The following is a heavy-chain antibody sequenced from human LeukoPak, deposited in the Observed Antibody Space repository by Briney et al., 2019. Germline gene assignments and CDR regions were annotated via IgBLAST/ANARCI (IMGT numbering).Heavy chain of an antibody. CDR1: GFTFSSYA. D-gene: IGHD6-19*01. V-gene: IGHV3-30*04. J-gene: IGHJ6*03. CDR3: ARDPGWLVLRYYMDV. Sequence: GGSLRLSCAASGFTFSSYAMHWVRQAPGKGLEWGAVISYDGSNKYYADSVKGRFTISRDNSKNTLYLQMNSVRAEDTAVYYCARDPGWLVLRYYMDVWGKGTTVTVSS. CDR2: ISYDGSNK.